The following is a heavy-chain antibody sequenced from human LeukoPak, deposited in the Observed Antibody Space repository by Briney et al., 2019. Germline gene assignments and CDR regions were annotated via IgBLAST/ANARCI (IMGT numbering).Heavy chain of an antibody. CDR2: IKQDGSEK. V-gene: IGHV3-7*04. Sequence: GGSLRLSCAASGFTFTSYWMNWVRQAPGKGLEWVTNIKQDGSEKYYVDSVKGRFTISRDNTKNSLSLQMNGLRAEDTAVYYCARAYYDFWSGHYYYYYIDVWGKGTTVTVSS. CDR3: ARAYYDFWSGHYYYYYIDV. CDR1: GFTFTSYW. D-gene: IGHD3-3*01. J-gene: IGHJ6*03.